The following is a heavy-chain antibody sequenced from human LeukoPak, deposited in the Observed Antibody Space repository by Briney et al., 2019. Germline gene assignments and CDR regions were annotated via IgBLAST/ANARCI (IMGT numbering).Heavy chain of an antibody. V-gene: IGHV4-30-2*01. Sequence: SQTLSLTCAVSGGSISSGGYSWSWIRQPPGKGLEWIGYIYHSGSTYYNPSLKSRVTISVDRSKNQFSLKLSSVTAADTAVYYCAGGIAVAGTRWFDPWGQGTLVTVSS. CDR3: AGGIAVAGTRWFDP. CDR2: IYHSGST. CDR1: GGSISSGGYS. D-gene: IGHD6-19*01. J-gene: IGHJ5*02.